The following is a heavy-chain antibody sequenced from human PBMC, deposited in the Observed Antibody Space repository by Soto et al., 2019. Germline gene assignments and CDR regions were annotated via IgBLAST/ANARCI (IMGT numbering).Heavy chain of an antibody. J-gene: IGHJ4*02. CDR3: ARDHYGYSYGPTY. D-gene: IGHD5-18*01. Sequence: SVEVTCKASGGTFSSYAISWVRQEPGQGLEWMGGIIPIFGTANYAQKFQGRVTITADESTSTAYMELSSLRSEDTAVYYCARDHYGYSYGPTYWGQGTLVTVSS. CDR2: IIPIFGTA. CDR1: GGTFSSYA. V-gene: IGHV1-69*13.